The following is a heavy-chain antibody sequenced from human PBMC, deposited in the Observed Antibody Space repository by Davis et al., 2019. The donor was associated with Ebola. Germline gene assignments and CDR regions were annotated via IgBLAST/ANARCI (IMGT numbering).Heavy chain of an antibody. CDR1: GNSFTNYW. V-gene: IGHV5-51*01. J-gene: IGHJ3*02. Sequence: GESLKISCHGSGNSFTNYWIGWVRQMPGKGLEWMGIIYTGDSDTRYSPSFRGQVTISAEKSIRAAYLQWSNLKASDTAMYYCATLRRTVTGMDDAFDIWGQGTMVTVS. CDR3: ATLRRTVTGMDDAFDI. D-gene: IGHD4-11*01. CDR2: IYTGDSDT.